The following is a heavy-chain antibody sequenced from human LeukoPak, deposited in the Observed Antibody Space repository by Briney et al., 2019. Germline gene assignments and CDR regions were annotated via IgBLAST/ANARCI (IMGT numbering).Heavy chain of an antibody. CDR2: IYYSGSS. D-gene: IGHD6-13*01. V-gene: IGHV4-39*07. CDR3: ARDLYSSRTNDAFVI. Sequence: PSETLSLTCTVSGGSISNRNYYWAWIRQPPGKGLEWIGSIYYSGSSYYNPSLKSRVTISVDTSKNQFSLKLTSVTAADTALYYCARDLYSSRTNDAFVIWGQGTMVTVSS. CDR1: GGSISNRNYY. J-gene: IGHJ3*02.